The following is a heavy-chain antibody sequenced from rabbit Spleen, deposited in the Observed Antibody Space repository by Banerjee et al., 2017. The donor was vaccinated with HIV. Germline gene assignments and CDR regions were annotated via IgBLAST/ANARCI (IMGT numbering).Heavy chain of an antibody. CDR2: IYGGSGGST. D-gene: IGHD8-1*01. CDR1: GFSFSSSYY. J-gene: IGHJ6*01. Sequence: QSLEESGGGLVQPEGSLTLTCTVSGFSFSSSYYLCWVRQAPGKGLECIACIYGGSGGSTWYASWAKGRFTISKTSSTTVTLQMTSLTAADTATYFCARDSGSSFSSYGMDLWGPGTLVTVS. V-gene: IGHV1S40*01. CDR3: ARDSGSSFSSYGMDL.